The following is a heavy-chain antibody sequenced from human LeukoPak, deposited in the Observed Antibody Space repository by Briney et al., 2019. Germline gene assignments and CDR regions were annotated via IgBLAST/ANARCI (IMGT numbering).Heavy chain of an antibody. Sequence: PSETLSLTCAVYGGSISGYYWSWIRQPPGKGLEWIGEINHSGSTNYNPSLKSRVTISVDTSKNQFSLKLSSVTAADTAVYYCASITMVRGVISRYYYCYMDVWGKGTTVTVSS. D-gene: IGHD3-10*01. CDR2: INHSGST. J-gene: IGHJ6*03. CDR3: ASITMVRGVISRYYYCYMDV. V-gene: IGHV4-34*01. CDR1: GGSISGYY.